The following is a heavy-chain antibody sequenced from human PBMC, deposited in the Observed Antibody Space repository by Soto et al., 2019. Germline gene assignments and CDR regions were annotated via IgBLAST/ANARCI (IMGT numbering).Heavy chain of an antibody. CDR1: GYTYTSYG. CDR3: ARGHGITIFGVVTNNWFDP. CDR2: ISAYNGNT. J-gene: IGHJ5*02. Sequence: ASVTVSCKASGYTYTSYGISWVRQATGQGLEWMGWISAYNGNTNYAQKLQGRVTMTTDTSTSTAYMELRSLRSDDTAVYYCARGHGITIFGVVTNNWFDPWGQGTLVSVSS. V-gene: IGHV1-18*01. D-gene: IGHD3-3*01.